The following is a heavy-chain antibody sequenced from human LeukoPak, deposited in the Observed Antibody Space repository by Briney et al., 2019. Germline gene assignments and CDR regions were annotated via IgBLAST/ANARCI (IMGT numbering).Heavy chain of an antibody. Sequence: GGSLRLSCAASGFTFSSYGMHWVRQAPGKGLEWVAVISYDGSNKYYADSVKGRFTISRDNSKNTLYLQMNSLRAEDTAVYYCAREGWFGELWSDYWGQGTLVTVSS. CDR1: GFTFSSYG. CDR2: ISYDGSNK. J-gene: IGHJ4*02. D-gene: IGHD3-10*01. V-gene: IGHV3-30*19. CDR3: AREGWFGELWSDY.